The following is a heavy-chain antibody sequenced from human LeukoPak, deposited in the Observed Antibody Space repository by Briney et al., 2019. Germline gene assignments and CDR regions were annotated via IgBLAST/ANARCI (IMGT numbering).Heavy chain of an antibody. Sequence: GGSLRLSSAASGFPLSSYAMSWVRQGPGKGLEWVAATSSSDPGTYHADSVRGRFTISRDNSKNKLYRQMNSLRAEDTAVFYCATSIGYSSGWGQGTLVTVSS. CDR3: ATSIGYSSG. CDR2: TSSSDPGT. V-gene: IGHV3-23*01. D-gene: IGHD6-19*01. J-gene: IGHJ4*02. CDR1: GFPLSSYA.